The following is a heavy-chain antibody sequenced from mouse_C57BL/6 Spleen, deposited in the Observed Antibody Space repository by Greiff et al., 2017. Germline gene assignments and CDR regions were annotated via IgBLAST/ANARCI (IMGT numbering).Heavy chain of an antibody. D-gene: IGHD1-1*01. V-gene: IGHV1-50*01. CDR1: GYTFTSYW. J-gene: IGHJ1*03. CDR3: ARGFTTVVAHYFDV. Sequence: QVQLQQPGAELVKPGASVKLSCKASGYTFTSYWMQWVKQRPGQGLEWIGEIDPSDSYTNYNQKFKGKATLTVDTSSSTAYMQLSSLTSEDSAVYYCARGFTTVVAHYFDVWGTGTTVTVSS. CDR2: IDPSDSYT.